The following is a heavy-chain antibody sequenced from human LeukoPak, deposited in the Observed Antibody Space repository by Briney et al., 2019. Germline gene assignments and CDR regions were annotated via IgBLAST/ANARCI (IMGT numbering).Heavy chain of an antibody. Sequence: GGSLRLSCAASGFTFSSYSMSGVGQAPGKGLEWVANIKQDGSEKYYVDSVKGRFTISRDNAKNSLYLQMNSLRAEDTAVYYCAKAPVTTCSGAYCYPFDYWSQGTLVTVSS. J-gene: IGHJ4*02. V-gene: IGHV3-7*01. CDR1: GFTFSSYS. CDR3: AKAPVTTCSGAYCYPFDY. CDR2: IKQDGSEK. D-gene: IGHD2-15*01.